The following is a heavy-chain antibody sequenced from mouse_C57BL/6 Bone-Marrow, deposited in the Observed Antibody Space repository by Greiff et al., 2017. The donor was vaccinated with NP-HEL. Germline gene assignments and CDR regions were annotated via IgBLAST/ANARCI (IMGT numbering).Heavy chain of an antibody. Sequence: VQLQQSGAELARPGASVKLSCKASGYTFTSYGISWVKQRTGQGLEWIGEIYPRSGNTYYNEKFKGKATLTADKSSSTAYMELRSLTSEDSAVYFCARKGVYDGYFVGFAYWGQGTLVTVSA. J-gene: IGHJ3*01. CDR3: ARKGVYDGYFVGFAY. V-gene: IGHV1-81*01. CDR2: IYPRSGNT. D-gene: IGHD2-3*01. CDR1: GYTFTSYG.